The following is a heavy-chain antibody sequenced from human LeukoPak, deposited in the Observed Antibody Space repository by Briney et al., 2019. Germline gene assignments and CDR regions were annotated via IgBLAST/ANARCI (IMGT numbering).Heavy chain of an antibody. Sequence: SETLSLTCTVSGGSISSYYWSWIRQPPGKGLEWIGYIYYSGSTNYNPSLKSRVTISVDTSKNQFSLKLSSVTAADTAVYYCARVGYGWGNLFDYWGQGTLVTVSS. V-gene: IGHV4-59*01. D-gene: IGHD6-13*01. CDR1: GGSISSYY. J-gene: IGHJ4*02. CDR3: ARVGYGWGNLFDY. CDR2: IYYSGST.